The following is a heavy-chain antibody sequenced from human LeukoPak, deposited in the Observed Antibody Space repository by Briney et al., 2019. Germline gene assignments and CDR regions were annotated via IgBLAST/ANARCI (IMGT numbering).Heavy chain of an antibody. CDR1: GFTFTSSA. CDR2: IVVGSGNT. CDR3: AAPAPTKITMVRGVIQGDI. Sequence: ASVKVSCKASGFTFTSSAVQWVRQARGQRLEWIGWIVVGSGNTNYAQKFQERVTITRDMSTSTAHMELSSLRSEDTAVYYCAAPAPTKITMVRGVIQGDIWGQGTMVTVSS. D-gene: IGHD3-10*01. V-gene: IGHV1-58*01. J-gene: IGHJ3*02.